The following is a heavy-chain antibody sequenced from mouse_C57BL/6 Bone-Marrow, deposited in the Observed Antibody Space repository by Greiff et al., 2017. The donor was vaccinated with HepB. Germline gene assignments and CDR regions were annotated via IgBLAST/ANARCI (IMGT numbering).Heavy chain of an antibody. CDR1: GFTFSSYG. Sequence: DVKLQESGGDLVKPGGSLKLSCAASGFTFSSYGMSWVRQTPDKRLEWVATISSGGSYTYYPDSVKGRFTISRDNAKNTLYLQMSSLKSEDTAMYYCARQDPYYFDYWGQGTTLTVSS. J-gene: IGHJ2*01. V-gene: IGHV5-6*02. CDR2: ISSGGSYT. CDR3: ARQDPYYFDY.